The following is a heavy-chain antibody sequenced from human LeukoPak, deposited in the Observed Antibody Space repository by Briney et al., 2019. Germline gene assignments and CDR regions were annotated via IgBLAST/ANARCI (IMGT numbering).Heavy chain of an antibody. Sequence: GASVTVSCKASGYTFTGYYMHWVRQAPGQGLEWMGWINPNSGGTNYAQKVQGRVTMTRDTSISTAYMELSRLRSDDTAVYYCARPLEEYYYDSSGYYYGNDAFDIWGQGTMVTVSS. CDR3: ARPLEEYYYDSSGYYYGNDAFDI. V-gene: IGHV1-2*02. CDR1: GYTFTGYY. J-gene: IGHJ3*02. D-gene: IGHD3-22*01. CDR2: INPNSGGT.